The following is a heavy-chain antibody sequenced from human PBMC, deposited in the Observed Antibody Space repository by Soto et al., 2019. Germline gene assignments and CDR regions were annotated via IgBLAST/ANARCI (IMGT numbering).Heavy chain of an antibody. CDR2: IHNRGST. CDR3: ARRWSGTDY. CDR1: GGSIPRYY. Sequence: QVQLQESGPGLVKPSETLSLTCTVSGGSIPRYYWSWIRQPPGKGLEWRGYIHNRGSTSYNPSLQGRVTISADVSKTQVSLDLRSVTAADTAVYYCARRWSGTDYWGHGTVVTVSS. V-gene: IGHV4-59*01. D-gene: IGHD3-10*01. J-gene: IGHJ4*01.